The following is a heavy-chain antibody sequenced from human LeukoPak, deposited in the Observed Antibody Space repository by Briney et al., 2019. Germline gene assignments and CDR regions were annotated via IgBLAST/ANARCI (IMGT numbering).Heavy chain of an antibody. CDR1: GFTFSSYA. CDR2: IQYDGSDK. V-gene: IGHV3-30*02. Sequence: GGSLRLSCVESGFTFSSYAKHWVRQAPGKGLEWLTFIQYDGSDKYYTDSVKGRFTISRDNSKNTLYLQMNSLRAEDTAVYYCAKEDYDILTGYDGYFDYWGQGTLVTVSS. CDR3: AKEDYDILTGYDGYFDY. D-gene: IGHD3-9*01. J-gene: IGHJ4*02.